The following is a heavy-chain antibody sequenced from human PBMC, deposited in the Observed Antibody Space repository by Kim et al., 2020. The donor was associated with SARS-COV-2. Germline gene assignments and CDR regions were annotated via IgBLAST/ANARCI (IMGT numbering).Heavy chain of an antibody. CDR1: GFTFTSSA. Sequence: SVKVSCKASGFTFTSSAMQWVRQARGQRLEWIGWIVVGSGNTNYAQKFQERVTITRDMSTSTAYMELSSLRSEDTAVYYCAADFTDCSGGSCYRRDVWGKGPTVTVSS. CDR3: AADFTDCSGGSCYRRDV. CDR2: IVVGSGNT. D-gene: IGHD2-15*01. J-gene: IGHJ6*04. V-gene: IGHV1-58*02.